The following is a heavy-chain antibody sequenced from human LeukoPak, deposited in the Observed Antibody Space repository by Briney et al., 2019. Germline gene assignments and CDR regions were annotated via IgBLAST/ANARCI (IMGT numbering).Heavy chain of an antibody. D-gene: IGHD4-17*01. Sequence: PSETLSLTCTVSGGSISSYYWSWIRQPAGKGLEWIGRIYTSGSSNYNPSLKSRVTMSADTSKNQFSLKLTSVTAADTAVYYCGMTTATTDAFDIWGQGTMVTVSS. CDR2: IYTSGSS. V-gene: IGHV4-4*07. J-gene: IGHJ3*02. CDR1: GGSISSYY. CDR3: GMTTATTDAFDI.